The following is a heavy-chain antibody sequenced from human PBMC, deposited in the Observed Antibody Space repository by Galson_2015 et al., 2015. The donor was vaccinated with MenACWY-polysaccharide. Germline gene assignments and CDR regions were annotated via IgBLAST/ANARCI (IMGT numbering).Heavy chain of an antibody. Sequence: SLRLSCAASGFSFSSHWMHWVRQAPGEGRVWGLRIYSDATIINYADPLKGRFTISRNNAKNPLDLEMTSLRGDETAVYFCSRDRVDVEVIDAHTMFDYWGQGVLVTVSS. V-gene: IGHV3-74*01. D-gene: IGHD5-12*01. CDR3: SRDRVDVEVIDAHTMFDY. CDR2: IYSDATII. CDR1: GFSFSSHW. J-gene: IGHJ4*02.